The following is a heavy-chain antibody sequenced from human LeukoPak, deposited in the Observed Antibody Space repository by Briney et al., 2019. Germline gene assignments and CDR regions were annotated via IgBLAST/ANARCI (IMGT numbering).Heavy chain of an antibody. Sequence: ASVKVSCKASGYSFTSNYIHWVRQAPGQGLEWMGMIYPRDGSTSYAQRFQDRVTVTRDTSTSTVHMKLSGLRSEDTAVYYCARDQEGFDYWGQGTLVTVSS. J-gene: IGHJ4*02. CDR2: IYPRDGST. V-gene: IGHV1-46*01. CDR3: ARDQEGFDY. CDR1: GYSFTSNY.